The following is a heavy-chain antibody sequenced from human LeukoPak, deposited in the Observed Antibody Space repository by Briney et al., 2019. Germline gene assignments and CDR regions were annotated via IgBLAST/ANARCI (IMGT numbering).Heavy chain of an antibody. CDR1: GFTFSSYS. CDR2: ISSRSATI. Sequence: GGSLRLSCAASGFTFSSYSMNWVRQAPGKGLEWVSYISSRSATIYYADSVKDRFTISRDNAKNSLYLQMNSLRAEDTAVYYCAKDSGWYPKSWFDPWGQGTLVTVSS. V-gene: IGHV3-48*01. CDR3: AKDSGWYPKSWFDP. D-gene: IGHD6-19*01. J-gene: IGHJ5*02.